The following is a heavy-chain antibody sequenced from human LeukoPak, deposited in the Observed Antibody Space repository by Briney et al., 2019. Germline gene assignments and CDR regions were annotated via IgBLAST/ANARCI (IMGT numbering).Heavy chain of an antibody. J-gene: IGHJ1*01. CDR2: ISSSSSTI. Sequence: QPGGSLRLSCAASGFTFSSYSMNWVRQAPGKGLEWVSYISSSSSTIYYADSVKGRFTISRDNAKNSLYLQMNSLRAEDTAVYYCASDPPGYGDYDEVGYFQHWGQGTLVTVSS. CDR1: GFTFSSYS. CDR3: ASDPPGYGDYDEVGYFQH. D-gene: IGHD4-17*01. V-gene: IGHV3-48*01.